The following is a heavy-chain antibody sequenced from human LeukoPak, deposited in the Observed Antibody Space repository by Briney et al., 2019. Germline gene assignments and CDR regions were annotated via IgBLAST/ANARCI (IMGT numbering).Heavy chain of an antibody. J-gene: IGHJ5*02. CDR1: GGTFSSYA. CDR3: ARDRSLIVVVPAAAPGWFDP. CDR2: IIPIFGIA. D-gene: IGHD2-2*01. Sequence: ASVKVSCKASGGTFSSYAISWVRQAPGQGREWMGRIIPIFGIANYAQKFQGRVTITADKSTSTAYMELSSLRSGDTAVYYCARDRSLIVVVPAAAPGWFDPWGQGTLVTVSS. V-gene: IGHV1-69*04.